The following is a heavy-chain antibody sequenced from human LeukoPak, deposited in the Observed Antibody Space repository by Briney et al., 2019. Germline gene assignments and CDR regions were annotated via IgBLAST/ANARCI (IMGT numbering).Heavy chain of an antibody. V-gene: IGHV6-1*01. CDR2: TYYRSKWYS. D-gene: IGHD6-19*01. CDR3: ARGPQWLNY. Sequence: SQTLSLTCAISGDSVSSDSATWNWIRQSPSRGLEWLGRTYYRSKWYSAYAVSVKSRISINSDTSKNQFSLQLNSVNPEDTAIYYCARGPQWLNYWGQGTLVTVSS. J-gene: IGHJ4*02. CDR1: GDSVSSDSAT.